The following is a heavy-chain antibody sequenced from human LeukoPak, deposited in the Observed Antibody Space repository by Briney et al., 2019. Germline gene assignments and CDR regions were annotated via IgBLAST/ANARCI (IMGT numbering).Heavy chain of an antibody. J-gene: IGHJ6*02. CDR1: GGSFSGYS. Sequence: SETLSLTCAVYGGSFSGYSWNWIRQPPVKGLEWIGEINHSGGTNYNPSLKSRVTISVDTSKKQFSLKLSSVTAADTAVYYCARGLGFCSGANCYASNGVDVWGRGTTVSVSS. CDR2: INHSGGT. CDR3: ARGLGFCSGANCYASNGVDV. V-gene: IGHV4-34*01. D-gene: IGHD2-15*01.